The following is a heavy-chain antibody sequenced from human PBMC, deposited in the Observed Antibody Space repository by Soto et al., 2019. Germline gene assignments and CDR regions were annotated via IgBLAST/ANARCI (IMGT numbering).Heavy chain of an antibody. CDR3: FRDGHCINTNCYGNRFDT. CDR2: INSDASHT. Sequence: EVPLVESGGGLVQPGGSLRLSCAASGFTFSTYWMHWIRQVPGKGLEWVSRINSDASHTYYADSVKGRFTISRDNAKNTLHLEMNSLRAEDTAVYYCFRDGHCINTNCYGNRFDTWGQGTLVTVSS. CDR1: GFTFSTYW. V-gene: IGHV3-74*01. J-gene: IGHJ5*02. D-gene: IGHD2-2*01.